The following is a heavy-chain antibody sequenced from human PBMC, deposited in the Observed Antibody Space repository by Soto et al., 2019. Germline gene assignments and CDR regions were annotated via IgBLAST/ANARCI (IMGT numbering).Heavy chain of an antibody. D-gene: IGHD4-17*01. CDR1: GGSISSSTYY. V-gene: IGHV4-39*01. J-gene: IGHJ4*02. Sequence: QLHLQESGPGLVKPSETLSLTCSVSGGSISSSTYYWGWIRQPPGDGLEWIGTVYYSGYTYYTPSLTSRVIISLDTSKNQFSLDLSSVTAADTAVYCCARVNDDGVDFDFWGRGSLVTVCS. CDR2: VYYSGYT. CDR3: ARVNDDGVDFDF.